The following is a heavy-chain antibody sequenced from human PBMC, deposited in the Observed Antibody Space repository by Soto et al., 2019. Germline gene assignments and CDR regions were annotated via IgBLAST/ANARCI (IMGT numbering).Heavy chain of an antibody. CDR2: ISYSWTT. CDR3: GTVRASWYIDY. V-gene: IGHV4-59*06. CDR1: GGSISSYY. Sequence: PSETLSLTCTVSGGSISSYYWSWIRQPPGKGLEWIAYISYSWTTYYNPSLKSRVSISADTCKNQFSLELKSVTVADTAVYYCGTVRASWYIDYWGQGTLVTVSS. D-gene: IGHD2-2*01. J-gene: IGHJ4*02.